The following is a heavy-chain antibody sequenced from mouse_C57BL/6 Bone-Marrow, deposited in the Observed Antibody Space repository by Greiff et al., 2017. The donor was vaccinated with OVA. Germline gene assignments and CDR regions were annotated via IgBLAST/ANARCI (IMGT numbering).Heavy chain of an antibody. CDR1: GYTFTDYN. D-gene: IGHD1-1*01. CDR2: INPNNGGT. Sequence: VQLQQSGPELVKPGASVKMSCKASGYTFTDYNMHWVKQSHGKSLEWIGYINPNNGGTSYNQKFKGKATLTVNKSSSTAYMELRSLTSEDSAVYYCARKTGGSLYWYFDVWGTGTTVTVSS. J-gene: IGHJ1*03. V-gene: IGHV1-22*01. CDR3: ARKTGGSLYWYFDV.